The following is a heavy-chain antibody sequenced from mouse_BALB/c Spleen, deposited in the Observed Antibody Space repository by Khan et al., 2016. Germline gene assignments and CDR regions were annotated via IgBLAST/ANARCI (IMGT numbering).Heavy chain of an antibody. V-gene: IGHV8-12*01. CDR1: GFSLSTSGMG. Sequence: QVQLKESGPGILQPSQTLSLTCSFSGFSLSTSGMGVSWIRQPSGKGLEWLAHIYWDDDKRYNPSLKSRLTISKDTSSNQVFLKITSVDTADTATYYCARIYGYAGIDYAMDYWGQGTSVTVSS. J-gene: IGHJ4*01. CDR2: IYWDDDK. D-gene: IGHD2-2*01. CDR3: ARIYGYAGIDYAMDY.